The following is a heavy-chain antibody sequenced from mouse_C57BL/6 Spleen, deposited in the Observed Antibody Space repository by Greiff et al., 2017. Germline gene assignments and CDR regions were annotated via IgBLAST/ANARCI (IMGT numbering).Heavy chain of an antibody. CDR2: IWRGGST. D-gene: IGHD2-1*01. J-gene: IGHJ4*01. Sequence: QVQLKQSGPGLVQPSQSLSITCTVSGFSLTSYGVHWVRQSPGKGLEWLGVIWRGGSTDYNAAFMARLSITKDNAKSQVFFKMNSLQADDTAIYYCAKNDGNYDAMDYWGQGTSVTVSS. V-gene: IGHV2-5*01. CDR1: GFSLTSYG. CDR3: AKNDGNYDAMDY.